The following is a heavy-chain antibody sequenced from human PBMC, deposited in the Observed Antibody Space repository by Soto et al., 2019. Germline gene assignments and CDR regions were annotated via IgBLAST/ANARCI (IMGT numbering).Heavy chain of an antibody. CDR2: INHSGST. Sequence: QVQLQQWGAGLLKPSETLSLTCAVYGGSFSGYYWSWIRQPPGKGLEWIGEINHSGSTNYNTSLKSRVTISVDTSKNQFSLKLSSVTAADTAVYYCARTDVAARGGGRNFDYWGQGTLVTVSS. V-gene: IGHV4-34*01. CDR3: ARTDVAARGGGRNFDY. D-gene: IGHD3-16*01. CDR1: GGSFSGYY. J-gene: IGHJ4*02.